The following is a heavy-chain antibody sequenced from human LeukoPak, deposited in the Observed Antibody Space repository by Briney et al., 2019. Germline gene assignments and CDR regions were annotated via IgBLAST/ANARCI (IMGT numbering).Heavy chain of an antibody. CDR1: GGSFSGYY. Sequence: PSETLSLTCAVYGGSFSGYYWSWIRQPPGKGLEWIGEINHSGSTNYNPSLKSRVTISVDTSKNQFSLKLISVTAADTAVYYCATQDRYGSINRFDPWGQGTLVTVSS. D-gene: IGHD6-13*01. CDR2: INHSGST. V-gene: IGHV4-34*01. CDR3: ATQDRYGSINRFDP. J-gene: IGHJ5*02.